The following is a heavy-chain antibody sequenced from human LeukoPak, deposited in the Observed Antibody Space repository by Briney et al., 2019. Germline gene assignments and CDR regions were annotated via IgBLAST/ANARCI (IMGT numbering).Heavy chain of an antibody. CDR3: VRSCSSGSCYGYKDY. V-gene: IGHV3-74*01. D-gene: IGHD2-2*01. J-gene: IGHJ4*02. CDR2: VNGDGTST. Sequence: GGSLRLSCATSGFTFSSYWMHWVRQVPGKGLVWVSRVNGDGTSTSYADSVQGRFTISRDNAKNTLYLYMNSLRGDDTAIYFCVRSCSSGSCYGYKDYWGQGTLVTVAS. CDR1: GFTFSSYW.